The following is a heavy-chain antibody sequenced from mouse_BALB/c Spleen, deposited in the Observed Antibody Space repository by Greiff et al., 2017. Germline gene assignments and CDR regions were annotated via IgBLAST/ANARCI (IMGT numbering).Heavy chain of an antibody. V-gene: IGHV2-9*02. Sequence: QVQLKESGPGLVAPSQSLSITCTASGFSLTSYGVHWVRQPPGKGLEWLGVIWAGGSTNYNSALMSRLSISKDNSKSQVFLKMNSLQTDDTAMYYCARGENYGNSIDYWGQGTSVTVSS. D-gene: IGHD2-1*01. CDR1: GFSLTSYG. J-gene: IGHJ4*01. CDR2: IWAGGST. CDR3: ARGENYGNSIDY.